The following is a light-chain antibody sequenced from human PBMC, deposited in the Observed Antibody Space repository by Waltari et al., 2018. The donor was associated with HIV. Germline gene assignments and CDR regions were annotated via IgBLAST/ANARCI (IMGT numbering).Light chain of an antibody. J-gene: IGKJ3*01. Sequence: EIVLTQSPGTLSLSPGERATLSCRASQSVTNSFLAGYQQKPGLAPRLLIYGASSRATGIPDRVSGSGSGTDFTLTISRLEPEDFALYYCQQYGNSPFTFGPGTKVEMK. CDR3: QQYGNSPFT. CDR2: GAS. V-gene: IGKV3-20*01. CDR1: QSVTNSF.